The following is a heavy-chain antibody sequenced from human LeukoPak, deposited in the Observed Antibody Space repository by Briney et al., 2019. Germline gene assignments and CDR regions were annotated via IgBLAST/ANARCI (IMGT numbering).Heavy chain of an antibody. CDR2: IYYSGST. J-gene: IGHJ5*02. Sequence: PSETLSLTCTVSGGSISSSSYYWGWIRQPPGKGLEWIGSIYYSGSTYYNPSLKSRVTISVDTSKNQFPLKLSSVTAADTAVYYCARLRGFMIVVPWGQGTLVTVSS. D-gene: IGHD3-22*01. V-gene: IGHV4-39*01. CDR3: ARLRGFMIVVP. CDR1: GGSISSSSYY.